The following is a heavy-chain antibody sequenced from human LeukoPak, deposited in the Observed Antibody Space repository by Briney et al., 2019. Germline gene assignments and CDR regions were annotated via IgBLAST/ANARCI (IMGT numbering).Heavy chain of an antibody. D-gene: IGHD2-15*01. CDR1: GGSISSYY. CDR2: IYYSGST. Sequence: NPSETLSLTCTVSGGSISSYYRSWIRQPPGKGLEWIGYIYYSGSTNYNPSLKSRVTISVDTSKNQFSLKLSSVTAADTAVYYCARGYCSGGSCYRTYYYYYMDVWGKGTTVTVSS. J-gene: IGHJ6*03. CDR3: ARGYCSGGSCYRTYYYYYMDV. V-gene: IGHV4-59*01.